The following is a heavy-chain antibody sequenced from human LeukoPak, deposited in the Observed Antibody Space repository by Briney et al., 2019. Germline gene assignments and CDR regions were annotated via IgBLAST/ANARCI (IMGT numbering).Heavy chain of an antibody. CDR2: IIPILGIA. CDR1: GGTFSSYA. D-gene: IGHD6-6*01. Sequence: SVKVSCKASGGTFSSYAISWVRQAPGQGLEWMGRIIPILGIANYAQKFQGRVTITADKSTSTAYMELSSLRSEDTAVYYCARRGLVPEYYYYGMDVWGQGTTVTVSS. V-gene: IGHV1-69*04. CDR3: ARRGLVPEYYYYGMDV. J-gene: IGHJ6*02.